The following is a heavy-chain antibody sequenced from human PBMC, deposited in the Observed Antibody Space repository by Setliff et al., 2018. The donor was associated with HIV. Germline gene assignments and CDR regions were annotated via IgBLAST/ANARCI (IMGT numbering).Heavy chain of an antibody. CDR1: GGSISSGTYY. J-gene: IGHJ4*02. CDR3: TGDYNSGSNRFDY. Sequence: SETLSLTCTVSGGSISSGTYYWSWIRQPAGKGLEWIGHIYTSGSTSGSANYNPSLKSRVTISVDMSKNQFSLKLNSVTAADTAVYYCTGDYNSGSNRFDYWGQGTPVTVSS. D-gene: IGHD3-10*01. CDR2: IYTSGS. V-gene: IGHV4-61*09.